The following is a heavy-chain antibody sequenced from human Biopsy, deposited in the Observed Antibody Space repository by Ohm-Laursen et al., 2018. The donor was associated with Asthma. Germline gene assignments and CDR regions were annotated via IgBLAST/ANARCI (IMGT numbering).Heavy chain of an antibody. V-gene: IGHV4-39*01. J-gene: IGHJ4*02. Sequence: SETLSLTCRVSGGYTGSSDHHWAWIRQAPGKGLEWIGFVFWSGSTHYSRSLERRVSISIDTATNEFSMKLWSVTPADTAVYYCATYSTGWSGVEFWGQGTRVTVSS. CDR3: ATYSTGWSGVEF. CDR1: GGYTGSSDHH. CDR2: VFWSGST. D-gene: IGHD6-19*01.